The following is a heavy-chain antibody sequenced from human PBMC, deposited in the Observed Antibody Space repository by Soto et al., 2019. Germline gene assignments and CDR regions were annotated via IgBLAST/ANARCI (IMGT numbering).Heavy chain of an antibody. CDR2: MNPNSGNT. Sequence: QVQLVQSGAEVKKPGASVKVSCKASGYTFTSYDINWGRQGTGQGLEWMGWMNPNSGNTGYAQKSEGRATMTVNTTISTAYMELSSVRSEDTAVDYFASGPLWFEEFGWGQGTLVTVSS. J-gene: IGHJ4*02. V-gene: IGHV1-8*01. D-gene: IGHD3-10*01. CDR3: ASGPLWFEEFG. CDR1: GYTFTSYD.